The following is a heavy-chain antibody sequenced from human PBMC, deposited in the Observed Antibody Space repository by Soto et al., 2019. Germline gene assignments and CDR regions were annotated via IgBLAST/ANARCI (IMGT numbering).Heavy chain of an antibody. D-gene: IGHD2-15*01. CDR2: IIPGLGTS. V-gene: IGHV1-69*13. J-gene: IGHJ6*02. Sequence: SVKVSCKASGGTFGGFPISWVRQAPGQGLEWMGEIIPGLGTSKYAQKFQGRVTITADESTSTAYMDLTSLRSDDTAVYYCARLSDCSDTTCSDGYYGLDVWGQGTTVTVSS. CDR3: ARLSDCSDTTCSDGYYGLDV. CDR1: GGTFGGFP.